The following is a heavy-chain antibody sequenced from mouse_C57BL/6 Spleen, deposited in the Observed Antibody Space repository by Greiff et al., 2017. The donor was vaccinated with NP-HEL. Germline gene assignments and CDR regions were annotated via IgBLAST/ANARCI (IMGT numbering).Heavy chain of an antibody. CDR3: VRGEGAMDY. J-gene: IGHJ4*01. CDR2: IRSKSNNYAT. CDR1: GFSFNTYA. V-gene: IGHV10-1*01. Sequence: EVQRVESGGGLVQPKGSLKLSCAASGFSFNTYAMNWVRQAPGKGLEWVARIRSKSNNYATYYADSVKDRFTISRDDSESMLYLQMNNLKTEDTAMYYCVRGEGAMDYWGQGTSVTVSS.